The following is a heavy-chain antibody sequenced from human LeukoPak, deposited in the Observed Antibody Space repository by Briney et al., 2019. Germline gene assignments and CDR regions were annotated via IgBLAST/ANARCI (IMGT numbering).Heavy chain of an antibody. CDR3: ARRQWLVAGGFDY. V-gene: IGHV3-7*01. Sequence: GGSLRLSCAASGLTFSSYWMSWVRQAPGKGLEWVANIKQDGSEKYYVDSVKGRFTISRDNAKNSLYLQMNSLRAEDTAVYYCARRQWLVAGGFDYWGQGTLVTVSS. J-gene: IGHJ4*02. D-gene: IGHD6-19*01. CDR2: IKQDGSEK. CDR1: GLTFSSYW.